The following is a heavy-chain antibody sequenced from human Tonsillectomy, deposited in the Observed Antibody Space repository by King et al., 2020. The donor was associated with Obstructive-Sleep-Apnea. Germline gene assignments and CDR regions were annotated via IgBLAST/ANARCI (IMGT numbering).Heavy chain of an antibody. CDR2: INHSGST. D-gene: IGHD6-6*01. V-gene: IGHV4-34*01. J-gene: IGHJ4*02. CDR1: GGSFSGYY. CDR3: ARGGPYSSSLGWSRHRVFDY. Sequence: VQLQQWGAGLLKPSETLSLTCAVSGGSFSGYYWSWIRQPPGKGLEWIGEINHSGSTNYNPSLKSRVTISVDTSKNQFSLKLSSVTAADTAVYYCARGGPYSSSLGWSRHRVFDYWGQGTLVTVSS.